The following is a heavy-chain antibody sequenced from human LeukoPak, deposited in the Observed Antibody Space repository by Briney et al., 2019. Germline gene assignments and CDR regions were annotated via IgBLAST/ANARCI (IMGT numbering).Heavy chain of an antibody. CDR1: GFTFDDYA. V-gene: IGHV3-9*01. CDR2: ISWNSGSI. J-gene: IGHJ5*02. CDR3: AKDMVGDILTGYPKGNWFDP. Sequence: PGGSLRLSCAASGFTFDDYAMHWVRQAPGKGLEWVSGISWNSGSIGYADSVKGRFTISRDNAKNSLYLQMNSLRAEDTALYYCAKDMVGDILTGYPKGNWFDPWGQGTLVTVSS. D-gene: IGHD3-9*01.